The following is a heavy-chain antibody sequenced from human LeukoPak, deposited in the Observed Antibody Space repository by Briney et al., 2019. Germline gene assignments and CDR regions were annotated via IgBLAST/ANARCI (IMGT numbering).Heavy chain of an antibody. Sequence: KTSETLSLTCTVSGGSINIYYWSWIRQSAGKGLEWIGRIYTSGSTNYNPSLKSRVTMSVDTSKHQFSLKLSSVTTADTAVYYCARVRSTVVPKFDYWGQGTLVTVSS. CDR2: IYTSGST. V-gene: IGHV4-4*07. CDR1: GGSINIYY. D-gene: IGHD4-23*01. CDR3: ARVRSTVVPKFDY. J-gene: IGHJ4*02.